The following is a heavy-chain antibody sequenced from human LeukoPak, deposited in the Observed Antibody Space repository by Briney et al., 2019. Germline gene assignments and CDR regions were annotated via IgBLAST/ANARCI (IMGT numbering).Heavy chain of an antibody. CDR2: ISGSSTTI. V-gene: IGHV3-48*02. CDR1: GSTFSASD. D-gene: IGHD1-26*01. Sequence: PGGSLRLSCGASGSTFSASDMHWVRQAPGKGLEWVSYISGSSTTIYYADSVKGRFTISRDNAKNSLYLQMNSLRDEDTAVYYCARDLVGATASWGQGTLVTVSS. J-gene: IGHJ5*02. CDR3: ARDLVGATAS.